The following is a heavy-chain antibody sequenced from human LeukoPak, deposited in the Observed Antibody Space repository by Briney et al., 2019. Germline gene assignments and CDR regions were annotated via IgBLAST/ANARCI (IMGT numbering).Heavy chain of an antibody. D-gene: IGHD6-19*01. CDR3: ARCGWYLAAFDI. V-gene: IGHV5-51*01. CDR1: GHRFTNHW. CDR2: INLGDSDT. J-gene: IGHJ3*02. Sequence: PGESLKISCEVSGHRFTNHWIGWVRQMPGKGLEWMGIINLGDSDTKYSPSFQGQVTISLDKSISTAYLQWRSLKASDTAMYYCARCGWYLAAFDIWGQGTMVTVSS.